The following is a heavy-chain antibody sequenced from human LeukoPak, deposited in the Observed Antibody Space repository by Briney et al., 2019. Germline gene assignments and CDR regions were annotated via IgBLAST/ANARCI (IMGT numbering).Heavy chain of an antibody. V-gene: IGHV3-74*01. J-gene: IGHJ4*02. CDR2: IKTDGSET. Sequence: PGGSLRLSCAASGFTFSNYWMHWFRQAPGKGLVWVSRIKTDGSETGYADSVKGRFAISRENSKNTVYLQMNDLRPEDTALYFCAKISSSAASNFDYWGQGTLLTVSS. D-gene: IGHD6-25*01. CDR3: AKISSSAASNFDY. CDR1: GFTFSNYW.